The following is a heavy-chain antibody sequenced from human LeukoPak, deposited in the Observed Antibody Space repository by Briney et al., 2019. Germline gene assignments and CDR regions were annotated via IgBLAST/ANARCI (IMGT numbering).Heavy chain of an antibody. CDR2: INPSSGGT. V-gene: IGHV1-2*02. Sequence: ASVKVSCKASGYTFTGYYMHWVRQAPGQGLEWMGWINPSSGGTNYAQKFQGRVTMTRDTSISTAYMELSRLRSDDTAVYYCARVGLDDFWSGYSFQHWGQGTLVTVSS. CDR3: ARVGLDDFWSGYSFQH. D-gene: IGHD3-3*01. CDR1: GYTFTGYY. J-gene: IGHJ1*01.